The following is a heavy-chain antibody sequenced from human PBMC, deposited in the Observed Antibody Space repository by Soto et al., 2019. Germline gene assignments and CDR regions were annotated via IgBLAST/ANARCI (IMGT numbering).Heavy chain of an antibody. V-gene: IGHV4-4*07. Sequence: SETLSLTCPVTGGTISGYYWTWIRQSAGGGLEWIGRIYSSGSTNYNTSLKSRVTISLDTSMNHFSLRLSSVTAADTAVYYCARGQRFSDWFDPWGQGTLVTVS. CDR1: GGTISGYY. CDR2: IYSSGST. CDR3: ARGQRFSDWFDP. J-gene: IGHJ5*02. D-gene: IGHD3-3*01.